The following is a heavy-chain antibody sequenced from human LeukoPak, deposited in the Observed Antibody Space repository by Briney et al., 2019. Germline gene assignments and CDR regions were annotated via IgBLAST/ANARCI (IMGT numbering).Heavy chain of an antibody. Sequence: PGGSLRLSCAASGFTFSSYAMSWVRQAPGKGLEWVSAISGSGGSTYYADSVKGRFTISRDDSKNTLYLQMNSLRAEDTAIYYCAKDRQYEGYDGKDSWGQGTLVTVTS. D-gene: IGHD4-23*01. V-gene: IGHV3-23*01. J-gene: IGHJ4*02. CDR3: AKDRQYEGYDGKDS. CDR1: GFTFSSYA. CDR2: ISGSGGST.